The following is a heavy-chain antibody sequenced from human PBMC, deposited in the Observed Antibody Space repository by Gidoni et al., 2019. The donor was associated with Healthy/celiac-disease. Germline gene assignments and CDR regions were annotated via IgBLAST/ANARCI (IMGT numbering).Heavy chain of an antibody. J-gene: IGHJ6*02. CDR3: ARDVMEWLLSGYYYYYGMDV. Sequence: EVQLVESGGGLVKPGGSLRLSCAASGFTFSSYSMNWVRQAPGKGLEWVSSISSSSSYIYYADSVKGRFTISRDNAKNSLYLQMNSLRAEDTAVYYCARDVMEWLLSGYYYYYGMDVWGQGTTVTVSS. CDR1: GFTFSSYS. D-gene: IGHD3-3*01. V-gene: IGHV3-21*01. CDR2: ISSSSSYI.